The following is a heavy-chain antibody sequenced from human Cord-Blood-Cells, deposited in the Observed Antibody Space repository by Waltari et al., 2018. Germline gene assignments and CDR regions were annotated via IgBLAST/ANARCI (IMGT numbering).Heavy chain of an antibody. J-gene: IGHJ3*02. V-gene: IGHV3-7*01. D-gene: IGHD6-19*01. CDR2: IKQDGSEK. CDR3: ARDLGGWGAFDI. Sequence: EVQLVESGGGLVQQGGSMRLSCAASGFTFSSYWMSGVRQDPGKGLGWVANIKQDGSEKYYVDSVKGRFTISRDNAKNSLYLQMNSLRAEDTAVYYCARDLGGWGAFDIWGQGTMVTVSS. CDR1: GFTFSSYW.